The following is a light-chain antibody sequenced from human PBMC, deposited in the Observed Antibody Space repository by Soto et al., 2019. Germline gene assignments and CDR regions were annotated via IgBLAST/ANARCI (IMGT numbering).Light chain of an antibody. CDR1: QSISSY. CDR3: QQANSFPLT. V-gene: IGKV1-39*01. Sequence: DIQMTQSPSSLSASVGDRVTITCRASQSISSYLNWYQQKPGKAPKLLIYAASSLQSGVPSRFSGSGSGTDFTLTISSLQPEAFATYYCQQANSFPLTFGGGTKVDIK. J-gene: IGKJ4*01. CDR2: AAS.